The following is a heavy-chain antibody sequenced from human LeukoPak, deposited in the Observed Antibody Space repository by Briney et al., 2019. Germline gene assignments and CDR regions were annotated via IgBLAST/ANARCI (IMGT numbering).Heavy chain of an antibody. V-gene: IGHV3-7*01. J-gene: IGHJ4*02. CDR1: GFTFSSHW. CDR2: IKEDGTRK. D-gene: IGHD3-16*01. CDR3: VAWGSLVV. Sequence: GGSLRLSCAASGFTFSSHWMTWVRQAPGKGLDWVAHIKEDGTRKYYVDSVRGRFTISRDNAKNSLFLQMNSLRVEDTAVFYCVAWGSLVVWGQGTLVTVSS.